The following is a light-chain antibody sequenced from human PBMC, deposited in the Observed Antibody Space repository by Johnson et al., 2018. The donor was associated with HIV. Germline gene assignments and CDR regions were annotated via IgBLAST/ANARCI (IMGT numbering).Light chain of an antibody. CDR2: DNN. Sequence: QSVLTQPHSVSAAPGQKVTISCSGSSSNIGNNYVSWFQQLQGTAPKLLIYDNNKRPSGIPDRFSGSKSGTSATLGITGLQTGDEADYYCGTWDSGLGAVYVFGPGTKVTVL. CDR3: GTWDSGLGAVYV. CDR1: SSNIGNNY. V-gene: IGLV1-51*01. J-gene: IGLJ1*01.